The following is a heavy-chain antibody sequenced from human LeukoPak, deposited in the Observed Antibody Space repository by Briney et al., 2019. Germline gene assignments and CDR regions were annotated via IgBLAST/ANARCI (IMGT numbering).Heavy chain of an antibody. V-gene: IGHV3-21*01. CDR1: GFTFSSYS. J-gene: IGHJ4*02. CDR2: ISSSSSYI. CDR3: ARAGVAAAGTCSY. D-gene: IGHD6-13*01. Sequence: GGSLRLSCAASGFTFSSYSMNWVRQAPGQELEWVSSISSSSSYIYYADSVKGRFTISRDNAKNSLYLQMNSLRAEDTAVYYCARAGVAAAGTCSYWGQGTLVTVSS.